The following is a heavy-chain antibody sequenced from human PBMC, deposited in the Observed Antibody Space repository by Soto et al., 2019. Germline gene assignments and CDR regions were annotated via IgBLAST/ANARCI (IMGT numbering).Heavy chain of an antibody. CDR1: GGTFSSYA. J-gene: IGHJ6*02. Sequence: GASVKVSCKASGGTFSSYAISWVRQAPGQGLEWMGGIIPIFGTANYAQKFQGRVTITADESTSTAYMELSSLRSEDTAVYYCARPNGSGSYYWGRGAPRYGMDVWGQGTTVTVSS. CDR2: IIPIFGTA. CDR3: ARPNGSGSYYWGRGAPRYGMDV. V-gene: IGHV1-69*13. D-gene: IGHD3-10*01.